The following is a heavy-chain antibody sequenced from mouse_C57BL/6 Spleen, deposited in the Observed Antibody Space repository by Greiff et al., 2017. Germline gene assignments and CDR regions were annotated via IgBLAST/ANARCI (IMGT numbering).Heavy chain of an antibody. D-gene: IGHD3-1*01. J-gene: IGHJ4*01. CDR1: SYTFTDYY. V-gene: IGHV1-76*01. CDR2: IYPGSGNT. CDR3: ASGSGDPMDY. Sequence: QVQLQQSGAELVRPGASVKLSCTASSYTFTDYYINWVKQRPGQGLEWIARIYPGSGNTYYNEKFKGKATLTAEKSSSTAYMQLSSLTSEDSAVYFCASGSGDPMDYWGQGTSVTVSS.